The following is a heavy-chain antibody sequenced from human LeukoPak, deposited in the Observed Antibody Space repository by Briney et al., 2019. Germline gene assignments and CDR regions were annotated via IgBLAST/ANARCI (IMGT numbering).Heavy chain of an antibody. CDR2: IKQDGSEK. J-gene: IGHJ4*02. V-gene: IGHV3-7*01. D-gene: IGHD6-6*01. Sequence: GGPLRLSCAASGFSFSHYWMSWVRQAPGKGLEWVANIKQDGSEKYYVDSVKGRFTISRDNAKNSLYLQMNSLRAEDTAVYYCARAFGSSDYFDYWGQGTLVTVSS. CDR3: ARAFGSSDYFDY. CDR1: GFSFSHYW.